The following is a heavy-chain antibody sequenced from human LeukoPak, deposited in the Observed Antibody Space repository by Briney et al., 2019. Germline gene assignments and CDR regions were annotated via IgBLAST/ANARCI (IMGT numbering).Heavy chain of an antibody. D-gene: IGHD6-19*01. Sequence: GSLRLSCAAAGFTFSNYGMHWVRPAPGKGLGWVAFIRYDGSDKYYADSVKGRFTISRDNSKNTLFLQMNSLRGEDTAVYYCAKDAAGYSSGWYAEYFQRWGQGSLVTVSS. V-gene: IGHV3-30*02. CDR2: IRYDGSDK. CDR3: AKDAAGYSSGWYAEYFQR. CDR1: GFTFSNYG. J-gene: IGHJ1*01.